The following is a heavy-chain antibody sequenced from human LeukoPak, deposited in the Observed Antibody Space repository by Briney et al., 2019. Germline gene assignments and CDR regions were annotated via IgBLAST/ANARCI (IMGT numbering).Heavy chain of an antibody. CDR1: GGSISSSSYY. Sequence: RASETLSLTCTVSGGSISSSSYYWGWIRQPPGKGLEWIGNIYYRGSTYYNPSLKSRVTISVDTSKNQFSLNLFSVTAEDTAVYYCASPAAAPPYYYMDVWGKGTTVTVSS. CDR3: ASPAAAPPYYYMDV. CDR2: IYYRGST. J-gene: IGHJ6*03. V-gene: IGHV4-39*01. D-gene: IGHD2-15*01.